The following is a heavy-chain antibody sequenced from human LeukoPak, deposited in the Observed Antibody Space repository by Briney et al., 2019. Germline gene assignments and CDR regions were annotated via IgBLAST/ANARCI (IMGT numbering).Heavy chain of an antibody. D-gene: IGHD4-17*01. Sequence: PGGSLRLSCAASGFTFSNYTMNWVRQAPGKGLEWVSYISSSSSTIYYADSVKGRFTISRDNAKNSLYLQMNSLRAEDTAVYYCARDRTTFGYWGQGTLVTVSS. CDR2: ISSSSSTI. J-gene: IGHJ4*02. V-gene: IGHV3-48*04. CDR1: GFTFSNYT. CDR3: ARDRTTFGY.